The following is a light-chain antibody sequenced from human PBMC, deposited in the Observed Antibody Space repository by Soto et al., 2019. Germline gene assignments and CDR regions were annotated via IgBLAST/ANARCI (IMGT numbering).Light chain of an antibody. CDR1: QSLLQSKGYKY. V-gene: IGKV2-28*01. CDR3: MQVLQTPLT. Sequence: DIVMTQSPLSLPVTPGEPASISCRSSQSLLQSKGYKYLDWYLQKPGQSPQLVIYLGSNRASGVPDRFSGSGSGTDFTLKISRVEAEDVGVYYCMQVLQTPLTFGGGTKVEIK. CDR2: LGS. J-gene: IGKJ4*01.